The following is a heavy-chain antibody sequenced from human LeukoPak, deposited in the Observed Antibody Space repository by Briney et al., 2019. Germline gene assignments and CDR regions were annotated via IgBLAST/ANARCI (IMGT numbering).Heavy chain of an antibody. J-gene: IGHJ4*02. Sequence: GGSLRLSCAASGFTFSSYGMHWLRQAPGKGLEGVAVISYDGSNKYYADSVKGRFTISRDNSKNPLYLQMNSLRAEDTAVYFCAKDTSSTYYDILTGSQGLDYWGQGTLVTVSS. D-gene: IGHD3-9*01. V-gene: IGHV3-30*18. CDR3: AKDTSSTYYDILTGSQGLDY. CDR1: GFTFSSYG. CDR2: ISYDGSNK.